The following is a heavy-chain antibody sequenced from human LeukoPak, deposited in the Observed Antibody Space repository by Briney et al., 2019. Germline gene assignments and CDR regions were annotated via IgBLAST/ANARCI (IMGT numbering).Heavy chain of an antibody. CDR1: GGSISSSSSY. Sequence: PSETLSLTCTVSGGSISSSSSYWGWIRQPPGKGLEWIGSISYSGDTYYSPSLGSRVSLSVDTSKNQFSPKLTSVTATDTAVCYCARPSTLRSVYFDYWGQGTLVTVSS. CDR3: ARPSTLRSVYFDY. J-gene: IGHJ4*02. V-gene: IGHV4-39*01. D-gene: IGHD3-3*01. CDR2: ISYSGDT.